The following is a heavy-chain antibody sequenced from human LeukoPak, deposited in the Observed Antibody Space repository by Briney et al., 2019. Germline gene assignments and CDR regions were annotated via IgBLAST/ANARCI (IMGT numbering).Heavy chain of an antibody. D-gene: IGHD2-15*01. V-gene: IGHV1-69*13. Sequence: ASVKVSCKASGGTFSSYAISWVRQAPGQGLEWMGGIIPIFGTANYAQKFQGRVTITADESTSTAYMELSSLRSEDTAVYYCARVVGVVAADYYCYMDVWGKGTTVTVSS. CDR1: GGTFSSYA. CDR2: IIPIFGTA. CDR3: ARVVGVVAADYYCYMDV. J-gene: IGHJ6*03.